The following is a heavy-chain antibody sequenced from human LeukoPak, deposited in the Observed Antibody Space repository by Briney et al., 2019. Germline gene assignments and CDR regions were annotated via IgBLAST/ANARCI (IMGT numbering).Heavy chain of an antibody. CDR3: ARDRSAYRFGVL. Sequence: GASVTVSFKASGYTFIDYYMHWVRQAPGQGLEWMGWINPNSGGTNYAQKFQGRVTMTRDTSISTAYMELSRLRSDDTAVYYCARDRSAYRFGVLWGQGTLVTVSS. D-gene: IGHD3-10*01. CDR1: GYTFIDYY. CDR2: INPNSGGT. J-gene: IGHJ4*02. V-gene: IGHV1-2*02.